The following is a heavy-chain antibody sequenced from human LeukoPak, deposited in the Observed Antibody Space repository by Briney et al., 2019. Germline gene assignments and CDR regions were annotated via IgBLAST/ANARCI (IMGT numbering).Heavy chain of an antibody. Sequence: PGGSLRLSCAASGVTFSSYALSWVRQAPGKGLEWVSAISGSGVTTYYADSVKGRFTISRDNSKNTLYLQMNSLRAEDTAVYYCAKDRYSSTLAGWFDPWGQGTLVTVSS. V-gene: IGHV3-23*01. D-gene: IGHD6-13*01. J-gene: IGHJ5*02. CDR3: AKDRYSSTLAGWFDP. CDR2: ISGSGVTT. CDR1: GVTFSSYA.